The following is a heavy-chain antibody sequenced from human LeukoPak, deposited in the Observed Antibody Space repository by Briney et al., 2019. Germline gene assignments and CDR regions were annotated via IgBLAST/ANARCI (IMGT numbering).Heavy chain of an antibody. J-gene: IGHJ2*01. CDR3: ARYVVVAAVYRYFDL. D-gene: IGHD2-15*01. V-gene: IGHV4-34*01. CDR1: GGSFSGYY. Sequence: PSETLSLTGAVYGGSFSGYYWSWIRQPPGKGLEWIGEINHSGSTNYNPSLKSRVTISVDTSKNQFSLKLSSVTAADTAVYYCARYVVVAAVYRYFDLWGRGTLVTVSS. CDR2: INHSGST.